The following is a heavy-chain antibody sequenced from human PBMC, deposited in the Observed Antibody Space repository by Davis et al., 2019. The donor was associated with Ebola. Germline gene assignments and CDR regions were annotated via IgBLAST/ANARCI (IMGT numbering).Heavy chain of an antibody. CDR2: IYYSGTT. CDR3: AALGDG. CDR1: GGSINTYY. V-gene: IGHV4-59*12. Sequence: MPSETLSLTCTVSGGSINTYYWSWIRQPPGKGLECIGYIYYSGTTNYNPSLKSRVIISVDKSKNQFSLKLSSVTAADTAVYYCAALGDGWGQGTLVTVSS. J-gene: IGHJ4*02.